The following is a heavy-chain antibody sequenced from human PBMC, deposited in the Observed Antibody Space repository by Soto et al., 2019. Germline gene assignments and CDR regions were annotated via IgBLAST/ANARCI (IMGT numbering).Heavy chain of an antibody. Sequence: ASVKDSCKAYDFSFTSHGISWVRQAPGQGLEWMGWISLYNGNRNYAQQVQGRVTMATHASTSTALLELRSLRSDDAAMYFWAIYHLGLFRFDYWG. CDR1: DFSFTSHG. J-gene: IGHJ4*01. CDR2: ISLYNGNR. V-gene: IGHV1-18*04. CDR3: AIYHLGLFRFDY. D-gene: IGHD2-2*01.